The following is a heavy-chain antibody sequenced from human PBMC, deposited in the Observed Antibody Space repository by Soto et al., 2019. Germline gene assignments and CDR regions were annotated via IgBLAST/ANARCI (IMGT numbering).Heavy chain of an antibody. CDR1: GGSFSGYY. Sequence: QVQLQQWGAGLLKPSETLSLTCAVYGGSFSGYYWSWIRQPPGKGLEWIGEINHSGSTNYNPSLKSRVTISVDTSKNQFSLKLSSVTDADTAVYYCARAWGHAADIWVQGTMVTVSS. V-gene: IGHV4-34*01. CDR2: INHSGST. J-gene: IGHJ3*02. D-gene: IGHD7-27*01. CDR3: ARAWGHAADI.